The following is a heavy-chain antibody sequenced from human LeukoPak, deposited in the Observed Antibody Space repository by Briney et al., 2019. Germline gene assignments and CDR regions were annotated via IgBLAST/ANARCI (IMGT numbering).Heavy chain of an antibody. D-gene: IGHD1-14*01. J-gene: IGHJ5*02. Sequence: PGGSLRLSCAASGFTFSSYSMNWVRQAPGKGLEWVSSISSSSSYIYYADSVKGRFTISRDNAKNSLYLQMNSLRAEDTAVYYCARDSIHRRSPNPKRNNWFDPWGQGTLVTVSS. CDR1: GFTFSSYS. V-gene: IGHV3-21*01. CDR2: ISSSSSYI. CDR3: ARDSIHRRSPNPKRNNWFDP.